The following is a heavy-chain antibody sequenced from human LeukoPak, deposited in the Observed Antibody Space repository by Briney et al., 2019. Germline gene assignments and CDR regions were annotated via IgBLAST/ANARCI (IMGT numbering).Heavy chain of an antibody. CDR2: ISSSSSYI. CDR3: ARYNWFDP. CDR1: GFTFSTSW. Sequence: GGSLRLSCVASGFTFSTSWMNWVRQAPGKGLEWVSSISSSSSYIYYADSVKGRFTISRDNAKNSLYLQMNSLRAEDTAVYYCARYNWFDPWGQGTLVTVSS. J-gene: IGHJ5*02. V-gene: IGHV3-21*01.